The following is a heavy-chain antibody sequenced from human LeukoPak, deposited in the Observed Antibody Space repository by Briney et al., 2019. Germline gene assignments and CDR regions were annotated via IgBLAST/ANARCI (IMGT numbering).Heavy chain of an antibody. CDR1: GGSISSGSYY. V-gene: IGHV4-61*02. J-gene: IGHJ4*02. CDR3: ARTVPYYDFWSGYYP. Sequence: SETLSLTCTVSGGSISSGSYYWSWIRQPAGKGLEWIGRIYTSGSTNYNPSLKSRVTISVDTSKNQFSLKLSSVTAADTAVYYCARTVPYYDFWSGYYPWGRGTLVTVSS. CDR2: IYTSGST. D-gene: IGHD3-3*01.